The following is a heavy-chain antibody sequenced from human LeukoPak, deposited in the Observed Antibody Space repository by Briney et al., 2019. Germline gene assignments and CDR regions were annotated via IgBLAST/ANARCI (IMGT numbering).Heavy chain of an antibody. Sequence: GGSLRLSCSVSGFPFSIYGMHWVRQAPGKGLEGVAFIRYDGSDKYYADSVKGRFTISRDNSKNTLYLQMNSLRPEDTAVYYCAKDIYTRGWEIYYLDSWGQGALVTVSS. CDR2: IRYDGSDK. V-gene: IGHV3-30*02. J-gene: IGHJ4*02. CDR1: GFPFSIYG. D-gene: IGHD6-19*01. CDR3: AKDIYTRGWEIYYLDS.